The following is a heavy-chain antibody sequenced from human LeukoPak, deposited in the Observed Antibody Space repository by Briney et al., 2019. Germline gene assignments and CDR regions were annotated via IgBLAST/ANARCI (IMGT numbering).Heavy chain of an antibody. J-gene: IGHJ6*03. D-gene: IGHD3-10*02. CDR1: GGSFSGYY. CDR2: INHSGST. Sequence: SETLSLTCAVYGGSFSGYYWSWIRQPPGKGLEGIGEINHSGSTNYNPSLKSRVTISVDTSKNQFSLKLSSVTAADTAVYYCARIIMSSLYYYYMDVWGKGTTVTVSS. V-gene: IGHV4-34*01. CDR3: ARIIMSSLYYYYMDV.